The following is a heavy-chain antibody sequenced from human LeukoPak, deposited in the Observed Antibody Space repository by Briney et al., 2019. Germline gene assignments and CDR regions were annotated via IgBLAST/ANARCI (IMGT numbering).Heavy chain of an antibody. Sequence: GESLKISCKGSGYTFINYWIGWVRHMPEKGLQWLGNIYPGDSDTKYSPSFQGQVTISADKSISTAYLQWSSLKASDTAMYYCARLYGGNWGYFQHWGQGTLVTVSS. D-gene: IGHD4-23*01. CDR1: GYTFINYW. CDR2: IYPGDSDT. J-gene: IGHJ1*01. V-gene: IGHV5-51*01. CDR3: ARLYGGNWGYFQH.